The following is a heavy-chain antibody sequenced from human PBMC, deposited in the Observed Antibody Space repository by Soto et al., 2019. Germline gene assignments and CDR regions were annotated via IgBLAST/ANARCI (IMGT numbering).Heavy chain of an antibody. J-gene: IGHJ6*02. CDR1: GYSISSGYY. D-gene: IGHD3-10*01. CDR3: ARDRGDYYGMDV. CDR2: IYHSGST. V-gene: IGHV4-38-2*02. Sequence: SETLSLTCAVSGYSISSGYYWGRIRQPPGKGLEWIGSIYHSGSTYYNPSLKSRVTISVDTSRNQFSLKLSSVTAADTAVYYCARDRGDYYGMDVWGQGTTVTVSS.